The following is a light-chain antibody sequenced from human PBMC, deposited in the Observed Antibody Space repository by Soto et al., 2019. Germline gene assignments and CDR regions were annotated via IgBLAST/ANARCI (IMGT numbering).Light chain of an antibody. Sequence: ELVMPQSPATLSVSPGERATLSCRASQSVSSNLAWYQQKPGQAPRLLIYGASTRATGIPARFSGSGSGTEFTLTISSLQSEDFAVYYCQQYINWRTFGQGTKVEIK. J-gene: IGKJ1*01. CDR1: QSVSSN. V-gene: IGKV3-15*01. CDR2: GAS. CDR3: QQYINWRT.